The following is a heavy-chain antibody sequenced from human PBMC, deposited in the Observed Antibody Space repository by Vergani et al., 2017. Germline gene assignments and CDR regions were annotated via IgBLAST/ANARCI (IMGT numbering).Heavy chain of an antibody. V-gene: IGHV1-69*04. CDR1: GGTFSSYA. Sequence: QVQLVQSGAEVKKPGSSVKVSCKASGGTFSSYAISWVRQAPGQGLEWMGRIIPILGIANYAQKFQGRVTITAEKSTSTAYMELSSLRSEDTAVYYCAKGMRRITMVRGVTPLYYWGQGTLVTVSS. CDR2: IIPILGIA. CDR3: AKGMRRITMVRGVTPLYY. D-gene: IGHD3-10*01. J-gene: IGHJ4*02.